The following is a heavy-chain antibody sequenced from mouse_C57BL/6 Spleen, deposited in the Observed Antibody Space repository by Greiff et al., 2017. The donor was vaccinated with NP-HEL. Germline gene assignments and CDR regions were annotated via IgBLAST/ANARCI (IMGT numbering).Heavy chain of an antibody. J-gene: IGHJ1*03. Sequence: EVQLQQSGAELVRPGASVKLSCTASGFNIKDYYMHWVKQRPEQGLEWIGRIDPEDGDTEYAPKFQGKATMTADTASNTAYLQLSSLTSEDTAVYYCTTLYYYGSSLYWYFDVWGTGTTVTVSS. D-gene: IGHD1-1*01. CDR3: TTLYYYGSSLYWYFDV. V-gene: IGHV14-1*01. CDR2: IDPEDGDT. CDR1: GFNIKDYY.